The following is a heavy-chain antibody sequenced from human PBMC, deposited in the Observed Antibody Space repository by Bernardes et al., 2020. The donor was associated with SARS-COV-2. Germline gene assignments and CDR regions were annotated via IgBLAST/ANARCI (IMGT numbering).Heavy chain of an antibody. J-gene: IGHJ4*02. V-gene: IGHV4-34*01. Sequence: SETLSLTCAVYGGSFSGYYWSWIRQPPGKGLEWIGEINHRGSTNYNPSPKSRVTMSVDTSKKQFSLKLSSVTAADSAVYYCARVPQYSGSYYVDYWGQGTLVTVSS. D-gene: IGHD1-26*01. CDR1: GGSFSGYY. CDR2: INHRGST. CDR3: ARVPQYSGSYYVDY.